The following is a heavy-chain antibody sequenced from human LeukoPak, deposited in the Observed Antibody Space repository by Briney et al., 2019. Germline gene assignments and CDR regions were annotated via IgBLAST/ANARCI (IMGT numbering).Heavy chain of an antibody. CDR1: GFIFSDAW. CDR2: IWYDGSNK. D-gene: IGHD3-3*01. Sequence: GGSLRLSCAASGFIFSDAWMTWVRQAPGKGLEWVAVIWYDGSNKYYADSVKGRFTISRDNSKNTLYLQMNSLRAEDTAVYYCAGGEYDFWSGYYLGGLYWGQGTLVTVSS. CDR3: AGGEYDFWSGYYLGGLY. J-gene: IGHJ4*02. V-gene: IGHV3-33*08.